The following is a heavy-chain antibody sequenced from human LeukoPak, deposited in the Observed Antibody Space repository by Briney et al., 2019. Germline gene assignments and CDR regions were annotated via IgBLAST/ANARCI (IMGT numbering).Heavy chain of an antibody. CDR1: GGSISSSSYY. D-gene: IGHD3-9*01. J-gene: IGHJ3*02. V-gene: IGHV4-39*01. CDR2: IYYSGST. Sequence: SETLSLTCTVSGGSISSSSYYWGWVRQPPGKGLEWIGSIYYSGSTYYNPSLKSRVTISVDTSKNQFSLKLSSVTAADTAVYYCARLNYDILTGPLFDIWGQGTMVTVSS. CDR3: ARLNYDILTGPLFDI.